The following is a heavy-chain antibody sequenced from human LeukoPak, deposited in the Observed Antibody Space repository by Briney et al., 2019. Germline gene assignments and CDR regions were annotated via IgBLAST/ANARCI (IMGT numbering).Heavy chain of an antibody. V-gene: IGHV3-23*01. CDR3: AKDQRPATVVTSLDY. Sequence: GGSLRLSCAASGFTFSSYAMSWVRQAPGKGLEWVSAISGSGGSTYYADYVKGRFTISRDNSKNTLYLQMNSLRAEDTAVYYCAKDQRPATVVTSLDYWGQGTLVTVSS. CDR2: ISGSGGST. D-gene: IGHD4-23*01. J-gene: IGHJ4*02. CDR1: GFTFSSYA.